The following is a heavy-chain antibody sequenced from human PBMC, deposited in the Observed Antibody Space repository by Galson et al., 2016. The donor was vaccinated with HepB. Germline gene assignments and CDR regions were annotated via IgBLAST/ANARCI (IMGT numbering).Heavy chain of an antibody. Sequence: SLRLSCAASGFTLNSYSMNWVRQAPGKGLEWVSYISSSSSNIYYADSVKGRFTISRDNAKKSVDLQMNSLRAEDTAVYYCARDRDYYGSGSYQREYYFDYWGQGTLVTVSS. CDR3: ARDRDYYGSGSYQREYYFDY. J-gene: IGHJ4*02. CDR1: GFTLNSYS. CDR2: ISSSSSNI. D-gene: IGHD3-10*01. V-gene: IGHV3-21*01.